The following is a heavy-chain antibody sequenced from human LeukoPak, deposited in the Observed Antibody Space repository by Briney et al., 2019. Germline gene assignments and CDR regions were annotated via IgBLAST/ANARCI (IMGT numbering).Heavy chain of an antibody. CDR3: ATRSSTLAAARCFDD. CDR1: GESFSAYF. Sequence: SETLSLTCAVYGESFSAYFWSWIRQVPGKGLEWIGEIDHRGSSNYNPPLKSRATISVDTSKNHFSLSLTSVTAADTAVYYCATRSSTLAAARCFDDWGQGTVVTVSS. CDR2: IDHRGSS. V-gene: IGHV4-34*01. J-gene: IGHJ4*03. D-gene: IGHD6-6*01.